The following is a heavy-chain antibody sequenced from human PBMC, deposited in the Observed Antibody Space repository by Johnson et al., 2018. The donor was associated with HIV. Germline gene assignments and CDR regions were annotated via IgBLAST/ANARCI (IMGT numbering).Heavy chain of an antibody. V-gene: IGHV3-64*01. J-gene: IGHJ3*02. CDR1: GFIFSDYS. CDR2: ISSNGSST. D-gene: IGHD3-3*01. CDR3: ARGGVQFLEWLFTDQYGFDI. Sequence: VQLVESGGGLVQPGGSLRLSCVGSGFIFSDYSMHWVRQAPGKGLQYVSGISSNGSSTYYANSVKGRFTISRDNSKNPLFLQMGSLRPEDMAVYYCARGGVQFLEWLFTDQYGFDIWGQGTMVTVSS.